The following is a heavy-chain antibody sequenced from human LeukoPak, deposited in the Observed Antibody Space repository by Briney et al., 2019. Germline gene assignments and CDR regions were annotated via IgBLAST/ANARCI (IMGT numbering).Heavy chain of an antibody. CDR2: IYSGGST. CDR3: ARDLGSGSYYSLDY. J-gene: IGHJ4*02. CDR1: GFTVSSNY. V-gene: IGHV3-66*01. Sequence: GGSLRLYCAASGFTVSSNYMSWVRQAPGKGLEWVSVIYSGGSTYYADSVKGRFTISRDNSKNTLYLQMNSLRAEDTAVYYCARDLGSGSYYSLDYWGQGTLVTVSS. D-gene: IGHD1-26*01.